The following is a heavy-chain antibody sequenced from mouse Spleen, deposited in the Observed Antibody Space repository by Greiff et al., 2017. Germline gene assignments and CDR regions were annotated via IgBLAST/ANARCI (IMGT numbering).Heavy chain of an antibody. CDR3: ARVLYGNYYAMDY. Sequence: DVKLVESEGGLVQPGSSMKLSCTASGFTFSDYYMAWVRQVPEKGLEWVANINYDGSSTYYLDSLKSRFIISRDNAKNILYLQMSSLKSEDTATYYCARVLYGNYYAMDYWGQGTSVTVSS. CDR2: INYDGSST. D-gene: IGHD2-1*01. V-gene: IGHV5-16*01. CDR1: GFTFSDYY. J-gene: IGHJ4*01.